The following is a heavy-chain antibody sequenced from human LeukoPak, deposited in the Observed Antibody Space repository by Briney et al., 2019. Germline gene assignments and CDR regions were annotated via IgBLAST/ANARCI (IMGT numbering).Heavy chain of an antibody. Sequence: PGGSLRLSCAASGFTFSSYGMHWVRQAPGKGLEWVAFIRYEGNNGYYVDSVRGRFTISRDNSKNTLYLQMSSLTVDDTAVYYCAKARHCSGVTCYGFDYWGQGTLVTVSS. CDR1: GFTFSSYG. CDR3: AKARHCSGVTCYGFDY. D-gene: IGHD2-15*01. CDR2: IRYEGNNG. V-gene: IGHV3-30*02. J-gene: IGHJ4*02.